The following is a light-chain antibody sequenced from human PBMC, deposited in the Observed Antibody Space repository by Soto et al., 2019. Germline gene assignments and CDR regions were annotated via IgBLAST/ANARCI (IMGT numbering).Light chain of an antibody. CDR1: SSNIGSNS. V-gene: IGLV1-47*01. Sequence: QSVLTQPPSASGTPGQRVTISCSGSSSNIGSNSVHWYQQLPGAAPKLVIYANDRRPSGVPDRFSGSKSGTSASLAISGLRSEDESDYYCAAWDDSLSGVLFGGGTKLTVL. J-gene: IGLJ2*01. CDR2: AND. CDR3: AAWDDSLSGVL.